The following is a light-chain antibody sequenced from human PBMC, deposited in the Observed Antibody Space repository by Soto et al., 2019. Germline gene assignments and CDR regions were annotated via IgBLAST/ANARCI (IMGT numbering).Light chain of an antibody. CDR1: QTLTSSY. CDR3: QQYASAPYT. J-gene: IGKJ2*01. Sequence: EIVLTQSPGTLSLSPGERATLSCRASQTLTSSYLAWYQQKPGQATRLLIYGASSRATGIPDRFSGSGSVTDFSLTIRRLEPEDFEVYYCQQYASAPYTFGQGTKLEIK. V-gene: IGKV3-20*01. CDR2: GAS.